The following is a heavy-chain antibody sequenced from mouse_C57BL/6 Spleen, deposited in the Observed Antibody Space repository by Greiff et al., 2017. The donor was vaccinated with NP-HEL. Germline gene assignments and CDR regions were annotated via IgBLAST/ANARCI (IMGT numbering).Heavy chain of an antibody. D-gene: IGHD1-1*01. CDR2: ISNGGGST. Sequence: EVKLMESGGGLVQPGGSLKLSCAASGFTFSDYYMYWVRQTPEKRLEWVAYISNGGGSTYYPDTVKGRFTISRDNAKNTLYLQMSRLKSEDTAMYYCARREVLRGYAMDYWGQGTSVTVSS. CDR3: ARREVLRGYAMDY. J-gene: IGHJ4*01. V-gene: IGHV5-12*01. CDR1: GFTFSDYY.